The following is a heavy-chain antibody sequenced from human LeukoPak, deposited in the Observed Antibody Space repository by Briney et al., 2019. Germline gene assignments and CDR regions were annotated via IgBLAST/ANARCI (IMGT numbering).Heavy chain of an antibody. CDR1: GFTFDDYA. D-gene: IGHD2-2*02. V-gene: IGHV3-9*01. J-gene: IGHJ4*02. Sequence: PGGSLRLSCAASGFTFDDYAMHWVRQGPGKGLEWVSGISWNSASIGYADSVKGRFTISRDNAKNSLYLQMNSLRAEDTALYYCAKDMGGGYCSSTSCYIGIGFDYWGQGTLVTVSS. CDR3: AKDMGGGYCSSTSCYIGIGFDY. CDR2: ISWNSASI.